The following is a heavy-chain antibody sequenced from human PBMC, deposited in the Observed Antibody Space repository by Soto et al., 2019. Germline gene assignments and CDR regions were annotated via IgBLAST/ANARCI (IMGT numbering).Heavy chain of an antibody. D-gene: IGHD1-26*01. Sequence: QVQLVQSGAEVKKPGSSVKVSCKASGGTFSSYSINWVRLAPGQGLEWMGEIIPIFGTANYAQKFQGRVTITADESTSTAYMEPSSLRSEDTAVYYCARDGGRHSGGIDYWGQGTLVTVSS. CDR3: ARDGGRHSGGIDY. CDR2: IIPIFGTA. CDR1: GGTFSSYS. V-gene: IGHV1-69*01. J-gene: IGHJ4*02.